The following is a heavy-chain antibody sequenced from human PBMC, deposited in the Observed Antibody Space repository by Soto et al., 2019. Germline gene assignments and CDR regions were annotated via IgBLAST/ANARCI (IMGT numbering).Heavy chain of an antibody. J-gene: IGHJ6*02. Sequence: EGQLVESGGGLVQPGRSLRLSCAASGFTFEDSVMHWVRQAPGKGLEWVSGISWNSDIRAYADPVKGRFTISRDNAKDSVYLQMSSLRAEDTALYYCAKDMAHYDFWGNNERALDVWGQGTTFIVSS. CDR2: ISWNSDIR. D-gene: IGHD3-3*01. V-gene: IGHV3-9*01. CDR3: AKDMAHYDFWGNNERALDV. CDR1: GFTFEDSV.